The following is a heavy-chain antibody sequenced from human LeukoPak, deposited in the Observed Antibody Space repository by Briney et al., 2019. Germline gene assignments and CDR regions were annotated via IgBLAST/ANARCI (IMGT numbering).Heavy chain of an antibody. CDR3: ARDARYYDFWSGYYPYFDY. J-gene: IGHJ4*02. D-gene: IGHD3-3*01. CDR1: GGTFSSYA. Sequence: SVKVSCKASGGTFSSYAISWVRQAPGQGLEWMGGIIPIFGTANYAQKFQGRVTITADESTSTAYMELSSLRSEDTAVYYCARDARYYDFWSGYYPYFDYWGQGTLVTVST. V-gene: IGHV1-69*13. CDR2: IIPIFGTA.